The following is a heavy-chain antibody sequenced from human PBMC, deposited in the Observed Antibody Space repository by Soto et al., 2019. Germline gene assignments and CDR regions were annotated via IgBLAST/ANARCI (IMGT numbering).Heavy chain of an antibody. V-gene: IGHV1-69*06. CDR3: ASGLRPPMGPTFNYYYYYGMDV. CDR1: GGTFSSYA. CDR2: IIPIFGTA. D-gene: IGHD5-12*01. Sequence: GASVKVSCKASGGTFSSYAISWVRQAPGQGLEWMGGIIPIFGTANYAQKFQGRVTITADKSTSTAYMELSSLRSEDTAVYYCASGLRPPMGPTFNYYYYYGMDVWGQGTTVTVSS. J-gene: IGHJ6*02.